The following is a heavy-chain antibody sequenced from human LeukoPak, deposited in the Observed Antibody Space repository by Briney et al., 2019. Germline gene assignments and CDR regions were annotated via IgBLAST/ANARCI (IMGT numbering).Heavy chain of an antibody. D-gene: IGHD3-22*01. CDR1: GFTFSSYA. CDR2: ISGSGGST. J-gene: IGHJ4*02. V-gene: IGHV3-23*01. CDR3: VKRRYDSSGYFDY. Sequence: GSLRLSCVASGFTFSSYAMSWVRQAPGKGLEWVSVISGSGGSTYYADSVKGRFTISRDNSQNMLYLQMNSLRAEDTAVYYCVKRRYDSSGYFDYWGQGTLVTVSS.